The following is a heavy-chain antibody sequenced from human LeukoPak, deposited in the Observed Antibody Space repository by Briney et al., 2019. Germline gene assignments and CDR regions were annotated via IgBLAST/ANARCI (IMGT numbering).Heavy chain of an antibody. CDR2: ISYDGSNK. Sequence: PGGSLRLSCAASGFIFRRSGMYWVRQAPGKGLEWVAVISYDGSNKYYADSVKGRFTISRDNSKNTLYLQMNSLRAEDTAVYYCAKDMARVQLEGGVGTYYYYGMDVWGKGTTVTVSS. CDR1: GFIFRRSG. CDR3: AKDMARVQLEGGVGTYYYYGMDV. J-gene: IGHJ6*04. V-gene: IGHV3-30*18. D-gene: IGHD1-1*01.